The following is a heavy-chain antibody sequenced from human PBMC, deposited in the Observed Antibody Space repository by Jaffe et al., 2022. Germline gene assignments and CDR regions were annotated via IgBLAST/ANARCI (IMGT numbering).Heavy chain of an antibody. CDR1: GYTFTSYG. CDR3: ARDRGALGYCSGGSCPSLC. CDR2: ISAYNGNT. V-gene: IGHV1-18*01. J-gene: IGHJ4*02. Sequence: QVQLVQSGAEVKKPGASVKVSCKASGYTFTSYGISWVRQAPGQGLEWMGWISAYNGNTNYAQKLQGRVTMTTDTSTSTAYMELRSLRSDDTAVYYCARDRGALGYCSGGSCPSLCWGQGTLVTVSS. D-gene: IGHD2-15*01.